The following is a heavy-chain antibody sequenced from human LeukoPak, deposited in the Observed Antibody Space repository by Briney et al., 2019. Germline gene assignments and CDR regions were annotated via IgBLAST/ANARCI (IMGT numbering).Heavy chain of an antibody. J-gene: IGHJ4*02. V-gene: IGHV3-23*01. CDR1: GFTLSSYA. CDR3: ARGSRDGYNEDDY. D-gene: IGHD5-24*01. CDR2: ISVSGNT. Sequence: GGSLRLSCAASGFTLSSYAMSWVRQGPGKGLEWVSAISVSGNTYHADSVKGRFTISRDNAKNSLYLQMNSLRAEDTAVYYCARGSRDGYNEDDYWGQGTLVTVSS.